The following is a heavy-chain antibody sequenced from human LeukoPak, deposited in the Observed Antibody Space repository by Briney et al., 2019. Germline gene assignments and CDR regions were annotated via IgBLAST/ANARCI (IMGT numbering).Heavy chain of an antibody. D-gene: IGHD6-19*01. CDR1: GITFSSFG. CDR2: ISYDGSNK. J-gene: IGHJ4*02. Sequence: GGSLRLSCAAPGITFSSFGMHWVRQAPGKGLEWVAVISYDGSNKYYADSVKGRFTISRDNSKNTLYLQMNSLRAEDTAVYYCAKNAGYSSGWCFDYWGQGILVTVSS. V-gene: IGHV3-30*18. CDR3: AKNAGYSSGWCFDY.